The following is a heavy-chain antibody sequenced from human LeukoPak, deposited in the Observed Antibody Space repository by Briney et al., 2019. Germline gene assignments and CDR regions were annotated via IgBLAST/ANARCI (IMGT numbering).Heavy chain of an antibody. CDR1: GGSISSYY. CDR2: IYTSGST. J-gene: IGHJ4*02. D-gene: IGHD2-2*01. CDR3: ARVRRYCSSTSCYYFDY. Sequence: SETLSLTCTVSGGSISSYYWSWIRQPAGKGLEWIGRIYTSGSTNYNLSLKSRVTMSVDTSKNQFSLKLSSVTAADTAVYYCARVRRYCSSTSCYYFDYWGQGTLVTVSS. V-gene: IGHV4-4*07.